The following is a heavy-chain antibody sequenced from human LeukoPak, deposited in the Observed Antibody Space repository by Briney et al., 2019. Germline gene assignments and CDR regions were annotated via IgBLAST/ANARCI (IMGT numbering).Heavy chain of an antibody. CDR1: GGSIGSSSYY. CDR2: IFYSGST. D-gene: IGHD6-13*01. J-gene: IGHJ4*02. CDR3: ARVRHPGGEAAAGPWGFDY. Sequence: PSETLSLTCTVSGGSIGSSSYYWGWIRQPPGKGLEWIGNIFYSGSTYYNPSLKSRVTISIDTSKNHFSLKLTSVTAADTAVYYCARVRHPGGEAAAGPWGFDYWGQGILVTVSS. V-gene: IGHV4-39*02.